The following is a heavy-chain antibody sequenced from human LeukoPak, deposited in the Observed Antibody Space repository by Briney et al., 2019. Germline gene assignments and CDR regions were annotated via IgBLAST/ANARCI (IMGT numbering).Heavy chain of an antibody. CDR3: ARGLMMAVAGRGEFHY. Sequence: SETLSLTCTVSGDSISGYYWSWIRQPAGKGLEWIGRIHSSGSTHHNPSLESRVTMSVDTSKNQVSLRLNSVTAADTAVYYCARGLMMAVAGRGEFHYWGQGTLVTVSS. CDR1: GDSISGYY. J-gene: IGHJ4*02. D-gene: IGHD6-13*01. V-gene: IGHV4-4*07. CDR2: IHSSGST.